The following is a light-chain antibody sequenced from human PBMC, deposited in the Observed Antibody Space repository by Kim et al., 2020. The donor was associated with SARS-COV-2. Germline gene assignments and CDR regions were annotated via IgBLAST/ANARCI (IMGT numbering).Light chain of an antibody. CDR2: DIN. V-gene: IGLV7-46*01. CDR3: LLTYNGIRL. Sequence: QAVVTQEPSLTVSPGGTVTLTCGSSAGAVTSGHYPYWFQQKPGQAPRTLIYDINNRNAWTPARFSGSLPGGKAALTLSGAQPEDEADYFCLLTYNGIRLFGGGTQLTV. CDR1: AGAVTSGHY. J-gene: IGLJ2*01.